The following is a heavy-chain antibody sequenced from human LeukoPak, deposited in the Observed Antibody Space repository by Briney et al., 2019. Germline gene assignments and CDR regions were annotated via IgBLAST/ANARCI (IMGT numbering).Heavy chain of an antibody. J-gene: IGHJ6*02. CDR3: ARATNYDFWSGYYITSYYYYGMDV. D-gene: IGHD3-3*01. CDR1: GYTFTSYD. CDR2: MNPNSGNT. V-gene: IGHV1-8*01. Sequence: ASVTVSCTASGYTFTSYDINWVRQATGQGLEWMGWMNPNSGNTGYAQKFQGRVTMTRNTSISTAYMELSSLRSEDTAVYYCARATNYDFWSGYYITSYYYYGMDVWGQGTTVTVSS.